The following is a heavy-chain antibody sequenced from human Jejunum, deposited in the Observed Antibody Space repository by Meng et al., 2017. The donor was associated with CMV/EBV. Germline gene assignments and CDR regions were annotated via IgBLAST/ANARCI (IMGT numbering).Heavy chain of an antibody. V-gene: IGHV3-30-3*01. CDR2: ISYDGTYK. CDR1: GFTFSSNT. CDR3: ARGHSSGWYMES. Sequence: CAASGFTFSSNTMPWVRQTPGKGLEWVAVISYDGTYKYYADSVKGRFTISRDNSKNTLYLQMNSLRADDTAVYYCARGHSSGWYMESWGQGSLVTVSS. D-gene: IGHD6-19*01. J-gene: IGHJ5*02.